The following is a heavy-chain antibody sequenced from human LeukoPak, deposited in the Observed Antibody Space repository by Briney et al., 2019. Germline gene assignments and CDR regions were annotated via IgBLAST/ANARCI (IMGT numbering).Heavy chain of an antibody. D-gene: IGHD6-6*01. CDR2: IYYSGST. J-gene: IGHJ4*02. CDR3: ARDKYSSSSFDY. Sequence: SETLSLTCTVSGGSISSYYWSWLRQPPGKGREWIGYIYYSGSTNYNPSLKSRVTISVDTSKNQFSLKLSSVTAADTAVYYCARDKYSSSSFDYWGQGTLVTVSS. CDR1: GGSISSYY. V-gene: IGHV4-59*01.